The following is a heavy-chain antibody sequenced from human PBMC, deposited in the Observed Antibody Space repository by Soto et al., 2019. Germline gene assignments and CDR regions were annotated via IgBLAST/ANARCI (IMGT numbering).Heavy chain of an antibody. D-gene: IGHD5-12*01. CDR2: LSGSSSDT. V-gene: IGHV3-23*01. CDR3: AKFNSDYAESGYFQY. Sequence: GGSLRLSCTASGFTFSSFAMTWVRQAPGKGLEWVSTLSGSSSDTFYVDSVKGRFTISRDDSKNTLYLQMNSLRLEDTAMYYCAKFNSDYAESGYFQYWGQGTLVTVSS. CDR1: GFTFSSFA. J-gene: IGHJ1*01.